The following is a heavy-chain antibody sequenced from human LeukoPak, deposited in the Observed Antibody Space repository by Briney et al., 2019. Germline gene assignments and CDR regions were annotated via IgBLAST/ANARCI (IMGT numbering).Heavy chain of an antibody. CDR1: RFTFSSYW. CDR3: ARGNAHAFDI. V-gene: IGHV3-74*01. Sequence: GGSLRLSCAASRFTFSSYWMHWVRQAPGKGLVWVSRINTDGSGTSYADSVKGRFTISRDNAKNTLYPQMNSLRAEDTAVYYCARGNAHAFDIWGQGTMVTVSS. CDR2: INTDGSGT. J-gene: IGHJ3*02. D-gene: IGHD1-1*01.